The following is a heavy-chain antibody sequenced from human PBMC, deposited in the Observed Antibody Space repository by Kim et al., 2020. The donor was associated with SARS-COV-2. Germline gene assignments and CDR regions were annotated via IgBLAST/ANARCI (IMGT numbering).Heavy chain of an antibody. CDR3: ARLGAGYDSSGYSPPTNFDY. CDR2: IYYSGST. V-gene: IGHV4-39*01. Sequence: SETLSLTCTVSGGSISSSSYYWGWIRQPPGKGLEWIGSIYYSGSTYYNPSLKSRVTISVDTSKNQFSLKLSSVTAADTAVYYCARLGAGYDSSGYSPPTNFDYWGQGTLVTVSS. J-gene: IGHJ4*02. CDR1: GGSISSSSYY. D-gene: IGHD3-22*01.